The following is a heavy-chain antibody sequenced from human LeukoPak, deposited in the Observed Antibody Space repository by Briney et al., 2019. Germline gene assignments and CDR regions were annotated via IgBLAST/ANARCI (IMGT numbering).Heavy chain of an antibody. CDR1: GFTFSSYA. V-gene: IGHV3-23*01. CDR3: AKDLYSSGWYQDSSGA. D-gene: IGHD6-19*01. CDR2: ISGSGGST. Sequence: GGSLRLSCAASGFTFSSYAMSWVRQAPGKGLEWVSAISGSGGSTYYADSVKGRFTISRDNSKNTLYLQINSLRAEDTAVYYCAKDLYSSGWYQDSSGAWGQGTLVTVSS. J-gene: IGHJ5*02.